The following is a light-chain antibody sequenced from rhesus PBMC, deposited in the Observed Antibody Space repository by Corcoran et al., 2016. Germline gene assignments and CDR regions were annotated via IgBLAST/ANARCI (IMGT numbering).Light chain of an antibody. J-gene: IGKJ2*01. CDR2: STT. V-gene: IGKV1-19*01. Sequence: DIQMTQSPSSLSASVGDKITITCHASQDISSWLAWYQQKPGKAPKPLIYSTTRLQSGVPSRFSASGSGTDYTLTISSLLPEDFAIYYCQQYDDLPYSFGQGTRVEIK. CDR3: QQYDDLPYS. CDR1: QDISSW.